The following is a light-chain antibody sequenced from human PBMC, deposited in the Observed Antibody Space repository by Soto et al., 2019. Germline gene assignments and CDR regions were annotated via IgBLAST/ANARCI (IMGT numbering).Light chain of an antibody. CDR2: AAS. CDR3: QQSYSVPWT. V-gene: IGKV1-39*01. CDR1: QSVSSF. J-gene: IGKJ1*01. Sequence: DIQMTQSPSALAASIGDSVTITCRASQSVSSFLQWYQQRPGKAPMLLMYAASSLHGGFPSRFTGSGYGTEFSLTISGLQPEDFATYYCQQSYSVPWTFGQGNRVEMK.